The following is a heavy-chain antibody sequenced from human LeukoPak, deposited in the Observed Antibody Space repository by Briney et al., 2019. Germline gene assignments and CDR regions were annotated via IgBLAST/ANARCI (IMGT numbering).Heavy chain of an antibody. Sequence: GGSLRLSCAASGFTFSSYGMHWVRQAPGKGLEWVAFIRYDGSNKYYADSVKGRFTISRDNSKNTLYLQMNSLRAEDTAVYYCARTSFAIGTLASGLLIDSWGKGPLVTVSS. CDR1: GFTFSSYG. CDR3: ARTSFAIGTLASGLLIDS. D-gene: IGHD1-1*01. J-gene: IGHJ4*02. V-gene: IGHV3-30*02. CDR2: IRYDGSNK.